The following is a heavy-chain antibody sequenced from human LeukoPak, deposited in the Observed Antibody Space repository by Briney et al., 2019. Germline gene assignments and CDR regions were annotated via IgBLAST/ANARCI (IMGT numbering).Heavy chain of an antibody. D-gene: IGHD3-3*01. V-gene: IGHV4-61*02. CDR3: ATVTIFGVVPVY. CDR1: GGSISSGSYY. Sequence: SETLSLTCTVSGGSISSGSYYWSWIRQPAGKGLEWIGRIYTSGSTNYNPSLKSRVTISVDTSKNQFSLKLSSVTAADTAVYYCATVTIFGVVPVYWGQGTLVTVSS. CDR2: IYTSGST. J-gene: IGHJ4*02.